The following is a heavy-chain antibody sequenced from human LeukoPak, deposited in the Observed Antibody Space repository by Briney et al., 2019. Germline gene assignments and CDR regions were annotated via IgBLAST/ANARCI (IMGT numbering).Heavy chain of an antibody. CDR2: INHSGST. V-gene: IGHV4-34*01. D-gene: IGHD6-6*01. CDR1: GGSFSGYY. J-gene: IGHJ4*02. Sequence: PSETLSLTCAVYGGSFSGYYWSWIRQPPGKGLEWIGEINHSGSTNYNPSLKSRVTISVDTSKNQFSLKLSSVTAADTAVYYCARGLKAARPFDYWGQGTLLTVSS. CDR3: ARGLKAARPFDY.